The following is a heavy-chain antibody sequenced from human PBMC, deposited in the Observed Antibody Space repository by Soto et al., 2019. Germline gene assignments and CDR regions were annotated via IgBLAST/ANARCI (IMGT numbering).Heavy chain of an antibody. J-gene: IGHJ4*02. CDR1: GVSVSSGSFY. D-gene: IGHD4-17*01. CDR2: GSYSGTT. CDR3: ARGATVTQYDY. Sequence: KTWETLSLTCTVSGVSVSSGSFYWAWIRQPPGKGLEWIGFGSYSGTTNYKPSLKSRVTISVDTSRSQISLKVSSLTAADTAVYYCARGATVTQYDYWGQGTLVTVSS. V-gene: IGHV4-61*01.